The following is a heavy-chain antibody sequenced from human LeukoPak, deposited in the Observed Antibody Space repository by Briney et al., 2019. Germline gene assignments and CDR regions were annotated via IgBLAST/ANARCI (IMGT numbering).Heavy chain of an antibody. CDR3: ARDLVTVTKGFDI. CDR1: ADSFSSHY. CDR2: ISYIGST. V-gene: IGHV4-59*11. Sequence: SETLSLTCAVSADSFSSHYWTWIRQPPGKGLEWIGYISYIGSTNYNPSLKSRVTISIDTSKNQFSLKLSSVTAADTAVYCCARDLVTVTKGFDIWGQGTMVTVSS. J-gene: IGHJ3*02. D-gene: IGHD4-17*01.